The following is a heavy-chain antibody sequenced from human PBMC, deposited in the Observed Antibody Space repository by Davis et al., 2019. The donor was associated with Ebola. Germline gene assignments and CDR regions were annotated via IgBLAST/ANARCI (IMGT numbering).Heavy chain of an antibody. J-gene: IGHJ4*02. CDR2: IKQDGSEK. D-gene: IGHD3-16*01. CDR3: AKDISVEIWHLGEFDY. Sequence: GESLKISCAAPGFTFSSYWMSWVRQAPGKGLEWVANIKQDGSEKYYVDSVKGRFTISRDNAKNSLYLQMNSLRAEDTALYYCAKDISVEIWHLGEFDYWGQGTLVTVSS. CDR1: GFTFSSYW. V-gene: IGHV3-7*03.